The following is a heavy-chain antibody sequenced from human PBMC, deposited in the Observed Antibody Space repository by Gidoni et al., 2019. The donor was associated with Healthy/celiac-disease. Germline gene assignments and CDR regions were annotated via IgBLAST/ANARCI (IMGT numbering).Heavy chain of an antibody. CDR1: RGSISISRYY. CDR2: IYYRGGT. J-gene: IGHJ6*02. D-gene: IGHD3-3*01. V-gene: IGHV4-39*01. Sequence: QPQLQESGPGLVKPSKTLSLTCTVSRGSISISRYYWGWIRQPPGKGLEWIGSIYYRGGTYYNPSLKSRVTISVDTSKKQFSLKLSSVTAADTAVYYCARGLVILEWLGVYGMDVWGQGTTVTVSS. CDR3: ARGLVILEWLGVYGMDV.